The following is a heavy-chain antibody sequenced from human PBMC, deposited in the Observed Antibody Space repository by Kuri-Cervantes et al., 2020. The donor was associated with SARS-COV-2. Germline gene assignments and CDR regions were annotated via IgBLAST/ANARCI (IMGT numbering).Heavy chain of an antibody. D-gene: IGHD3-22*01. Sequence: ASVKVSCKASGYTFSNYYMHWVRQAPGQGLEWMGMINPSGGSTSYAQKFQGRVTMTRDTSTSTVYMELSSLRSEDTAVYYCARGAAMIVVVRSRNIDEYFQYWGQGTLVTVSS. CDR3: ARGAAMIVVVRSRNIDEYFQY. CDR1: GYTFSNYY. J-gene: IGHJ1*01. V-gene: IGHV1-46*01. CDR2: INPSGGST.